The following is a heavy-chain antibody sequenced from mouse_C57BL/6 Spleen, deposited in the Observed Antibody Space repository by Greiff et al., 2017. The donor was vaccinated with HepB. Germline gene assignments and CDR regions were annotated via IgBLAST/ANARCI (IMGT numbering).Heavy chain of an antibody. CDR2: ISDGGSYT. CDR3: ARVLYGSSHWYFDV. D-gene: IGHD1-1*01. J-gene: IGHJ1*03. CDR1: GFTFSSYA. V-gene: IGHV5-4*01. Sequence: EVHLVESGGGLVKPGGSLKLSCAASGFTFSSYAMSWVRQTPEKRLEWVATISDGGSYTYYPDNVKGRFTISRDNAKNNLYLQMSHLKSEDTAMYYCARVLYGSSHWYFDVWGTGTTVTVSS.